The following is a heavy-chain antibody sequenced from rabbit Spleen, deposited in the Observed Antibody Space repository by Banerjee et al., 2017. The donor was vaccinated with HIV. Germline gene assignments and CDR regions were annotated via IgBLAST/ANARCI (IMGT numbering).Heavy chain of an antibody. V-gene: IGHV1S40*01. CDR1: GVSFSGDSY. D-gene: IGHD2-1*01. Sequence: QSLEESGGDLVKPGASLTLTCIASGVSFSGDSYMCWVRQAPGKGLEWIVCIDTGSSGFTYFASWAKGRFTISKTSSTTVTLQMTSLTAADTATYFCGRRDYGGSGYKLWGPGTLVTVS. CDR3: GRRDYGGSGYKL. CDR2: IDTGSSGFT. J-gene: IGHJ4*01.